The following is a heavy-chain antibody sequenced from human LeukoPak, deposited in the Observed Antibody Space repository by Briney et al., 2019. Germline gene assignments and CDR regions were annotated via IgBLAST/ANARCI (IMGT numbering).Heavy chain of an antibody. CDR2: IHYSRGP. D-gene: IGHD5/OR15-5a*01. Sequence: SETLSLTYSVSGDSISNYYWNWVRQASGKGLEWIAYIHYSRGPYYNPSLKSRVTISIDTSKSRFSLKLSSVTAADTAVYYCARRIVSEPPIQQGNWLDPWGQGILVTVSS. V-gene: IGHV4-59*08. CDR3: ARRIVSEPPIQQGNWLDP. J-gene: IGHJ5*02. CDR1: GDSISNYY.